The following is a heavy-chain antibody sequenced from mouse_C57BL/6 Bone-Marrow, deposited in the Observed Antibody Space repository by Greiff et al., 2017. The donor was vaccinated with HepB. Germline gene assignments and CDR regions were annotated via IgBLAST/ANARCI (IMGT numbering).Heavy chain of an antibody. J-gene: IGHJ2*01. CDR1: GYTFTSYW. CDR2: IDPSDSYT. Sequence: QVPLQQPGAELVMPGASVKLSCKASGYTFTSYWMHWVKQRPGQGLEWIGEIDPSDSYTNYNQKFKGKSTLTVDKSSSTAYMQLSSLTSEDSAVYYCAILDYWGQGTTLTVSS. V-gene: IGHV1-69*01. CDR3: AILDY. D-gene: IGHD1-1*01.